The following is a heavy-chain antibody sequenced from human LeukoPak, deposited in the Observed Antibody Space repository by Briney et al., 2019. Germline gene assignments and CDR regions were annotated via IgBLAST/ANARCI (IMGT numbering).Heavy chain of an antibody. CDR1: RFTFSDYN. V-gene: IGHV3-48*04. Sequence: GGSLRLSCAASRFTFSDYNMNWVRQAPGKGLEWVSYIQSISSTIYYSDSVKGRFTISRDNAKNSLYLQMNSLRAEDTAVYCCARVPMIAARPRYFQHWGQGTLVTVSS. D-gene: IGHD6-6*01. CDR3: ARVPMIAARPRYFQH. J-gene: IGHJ1*01. CDR2: IQSISSTI.